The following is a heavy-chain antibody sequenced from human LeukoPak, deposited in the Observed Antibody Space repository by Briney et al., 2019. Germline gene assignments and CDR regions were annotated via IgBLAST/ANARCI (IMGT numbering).Heavy chain of an antibody. Sequence: GASVKVSCKASGGTFSSYAISWVRQAPGQGLEWMGRIIPILGIANYAQKFQGRVTITADKSTSTAYTELSSLRSEDTAVYYCAREVVGYSYGPSDYWGQGTLVTVSS. CDR1: GGTFSSYA. CDR3: AREVVGYSYGPSDY. V-gene: IGHV1-69*04. CDR2: IIPILGIA. J-gene: IGHJ4*02. D-gene: IGHD5-18*01.